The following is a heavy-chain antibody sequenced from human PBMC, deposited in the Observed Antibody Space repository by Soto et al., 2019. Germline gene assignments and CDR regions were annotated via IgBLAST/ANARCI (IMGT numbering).Heavy chain of an antibody. Sequence: SLRLSCAASGFTFSSYSMNWVRQAPGKGLEWVSSISSSSSYIYYADSVKGRFTISRDNAKNSLYLQMNSLRAEDTAVYYCARDRGFLGLSWWASYYYYGMDVWGQGTTVTVSS. J-gene: IGHJ6*02. V-gene: IGHV3-21*01. CDR2: ISSSSSYI. CDR3: ARDRGFLGLSWWASYYYYGMDV. CDR1: GFTFSSYS. D-gene: IGHD2-15*01.